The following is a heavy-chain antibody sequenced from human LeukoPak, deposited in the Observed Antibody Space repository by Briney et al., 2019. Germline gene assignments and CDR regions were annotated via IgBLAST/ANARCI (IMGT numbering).Heavy chain of an antibody. J-gene: IGHJ4*02. CDR1: GGSISSGGYS. CDR2: IYHSGST. Sequence: SQTLSLTCAVSGGSISSGGYSWSWIRQPPGKGLEWIGYIYHSGSTYYNPSLKSRVTISVDRSKNQFSLTLSSVTAADTAVYYCASLLYGDYGYYFDYWGQGTLVTVSS. D-gene: IGHD4-17*01. CDR3: ASLLYGDYGYYFDY. V-gene: IGHV4-30-2*01.